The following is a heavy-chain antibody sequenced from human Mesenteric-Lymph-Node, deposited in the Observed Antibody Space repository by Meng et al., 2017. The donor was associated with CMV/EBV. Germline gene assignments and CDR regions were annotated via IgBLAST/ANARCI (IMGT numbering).Heavy chain of an antibody. CDR2: IYYSGST. V-gene: IGHV4-59*01. CDR3: ARVTPRKCTNGVCYTPYYFDY. J-gene: IGHJ4*02. Sequence: GSLRLSCTVSGGSISSYYWSWIRQSPGKGLEWIGYIYYSGSTNYNPSLKSRVTISVDTSKNQFSLKLSSVTAADTAVYYCARVTPRKCTNGVCYTPYYFDYWGQGTLVTVSS. CDR1: GGSISSYY. D-gene: IGHD2-8*01.